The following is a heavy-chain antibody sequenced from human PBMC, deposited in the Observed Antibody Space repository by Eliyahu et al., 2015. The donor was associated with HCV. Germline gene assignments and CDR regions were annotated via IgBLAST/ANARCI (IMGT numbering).Heavy chain of an antibody. J-gene: IGHJ6*02. CDR2: IIPIFGTA. D-gene: IGHD6-13*01. Sequence: QVQLVQSGAEVKKPGSSVKVSCKASGGTFSSYAISWVRQAPGQGLEWMGGIIPIFGTANYAQKFQGRVTITADESTSTAYMELSSLRSEDTAVYYCARDQDSSSLVGYYYYGMDVWGQGTTVTVSS. CDR1: GGTFSSYA. CDR3: ARDQDSSSLVGYYYYGMDV. V-gene: IGHV1-69*01.